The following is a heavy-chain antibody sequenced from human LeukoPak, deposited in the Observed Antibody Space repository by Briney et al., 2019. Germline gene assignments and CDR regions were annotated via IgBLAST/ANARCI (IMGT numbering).Heavy chain of an antibody. CDR1: GGSISSSSYY. Sequence: PSETLSLTCTVSGGSISSSSYYWGWIRQPPGKGLEWIGSIYYSGSTYYNPSLKSRVTISVDTSKNQFSLKLSSVTAADTAVYYCARSYYDFWSGPFDYWGQGTLVTVSS. CDR3: ARSYYDFWSGPFDY. V-gene: IGHV4-39*07. J-gene: IGHJ4*02. CDR2: IYYSGST. D-gene: IGHD3-3*01.